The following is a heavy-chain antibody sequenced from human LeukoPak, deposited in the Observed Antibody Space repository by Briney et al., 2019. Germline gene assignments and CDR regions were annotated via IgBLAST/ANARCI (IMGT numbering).Heavy chain of an antibody. CDR1: GFTSIGFG. CDR2: IWYDGSNK. J-gene: IGHJ4*02. D-gene: IGHD6-19*01. Sequence: GGSLGLSCAASGFTSIGFGMHGVRQAPGRGLEWVAVIWYDGSNKYYADSVKGRFTISRDNSKNTLYLQMNSLRAEDTAVYYCARERVAVDYWGQGTLVTVSS. CDR3: ARERVAVDY. V-gene: IGHV3-33*01.